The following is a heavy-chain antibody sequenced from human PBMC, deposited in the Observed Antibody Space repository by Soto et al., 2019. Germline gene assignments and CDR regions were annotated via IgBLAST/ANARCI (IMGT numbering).Heavy chain of an antibody. V-gene: IGHV4-59*01. J-gene: IGHJ6*02. CDR3: ARDGLTTIGGYYYYGMDV. CDR2: IYYSGST. CDR1: GGSISSYY. Sequence: PSETLSLTCTFSGGSISSYYWSWIRQPPGKGLEWIGYIYYSGSTNYNPSLKSRVTISVDTSKNQFSLKLSSVTAADTAVYYCARDGLTTIGGYYYYGMDVWGQGTTVTVSS. D-gene: IGHD4-4*01.